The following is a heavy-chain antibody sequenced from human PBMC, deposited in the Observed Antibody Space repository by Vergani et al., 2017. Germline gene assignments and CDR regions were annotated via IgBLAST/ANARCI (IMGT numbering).Heavy chain of an antibody. V-gene: IGHV4-34*01. Sequence: QVQLQQWGAGLLKPSETLSLTCAVYGRSFSGYYWSWIRQPPGKGLEWIGEINHSGNTNYNPSLKSRVTISVDTSKNQFSLKLSSVTAADTAVYYCARRYSSGCLGYWGQGTLVTVSS. CDR2: INHSGNT. J-gene: IGHJ4*02. CDR1: GRSFSGYY. CDR3: ARRYSSGCLGY. D-gene: IGHD6-19*01.